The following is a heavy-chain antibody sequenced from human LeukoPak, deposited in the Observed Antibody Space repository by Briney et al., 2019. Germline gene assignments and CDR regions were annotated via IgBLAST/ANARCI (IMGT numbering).Heavy chain of an antibody. CDR3: ARATSTVTSEYFDY. CDR2: MNPNSGNT. D-gene: IGHD4-11*01. CDR1: GYTFTSYD. V-gene: IGHV1-8*03. Sequence: ASVKVSCKASGYTFTSYDINWVRQATGQGLEWMGWMNPNSGNTGYARKFQGRVTITRNTSISTAYMELSSLRSEDTAVYYCARATSTVTSEYFDYWGQGTLVTVSS. J-gene: IGHJ4*02.